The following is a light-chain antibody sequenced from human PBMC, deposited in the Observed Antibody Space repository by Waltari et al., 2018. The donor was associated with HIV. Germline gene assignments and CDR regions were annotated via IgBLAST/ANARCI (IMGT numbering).Light chain of an antibody. V-gene: IGKV4-1*01. CDR1: QSILYSANNKNY. CDR2: WAS. J-gene: IGKJ1*01. CDR3: QQYYSALGT. Sequence: DFVLTQSPDSLAVSLGERATINCKSSQSILYSANNKNYLAWYQQKPGQPPKLLIYWASTREFGVPDRFSGSGSGTDFSLTISSLQAEDVAVYYCQQYYSALGTFGQGTKVEI.